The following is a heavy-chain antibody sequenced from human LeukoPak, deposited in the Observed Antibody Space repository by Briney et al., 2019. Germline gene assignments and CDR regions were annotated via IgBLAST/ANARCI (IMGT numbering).Heavy chain of an antibody. CDR1: GFTFSSYW. V-gene: IGHV3-7*04. CDR2: IKFDGSEE. J-gene: IGHJ4*02. CDR3: VRVESYIDILTGRFDVYHFDY. D-gene: IGHD3-9*01. Sequence: PGGSLRLSCAASGFTFSSYWMSWVRQAPGRGLDWVANIKFDGSEEICVDSVKGRFTISRDNAEKSLYLQMNSLRVEDTAVYYCVRVESYIDILTGRFDVYHFDYWGQGALVTVSS.